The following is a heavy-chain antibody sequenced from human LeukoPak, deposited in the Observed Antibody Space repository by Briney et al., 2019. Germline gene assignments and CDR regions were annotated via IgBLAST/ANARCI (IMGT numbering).Heavy chain of an antibody. CDR2: INWNGSIT. V-gene: IGHV3-20*04. J-gene: IGHJ4*02. CDR1: GFIFDDYG. D-gene: IGHD4-17*01. Sequence: GGSLRLSCAASGFIFDDYGMSWVRQAPGKGLEWVSGINWNGSITGYADSVKGRFTISRDNAKNSLYLQMNSLRAEDTALYYCARAPPTTTDYGDYLTRWDYFDYWGQGTLVTVSS. CDR3: ARAPPTTTDYGDYLTRWDYFDY.